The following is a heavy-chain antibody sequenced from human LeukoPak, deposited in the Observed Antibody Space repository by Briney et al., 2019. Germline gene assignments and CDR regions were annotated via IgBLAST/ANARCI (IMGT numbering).Heavy chain of an antibody. V-gene: IGHV4-59*01. CDR2: IYYSGST. CDR1: GGLISTYY. J-gene: IGHJ6*02. Sequence: PSEPLSLTCTVSGGLISTYYWSWIRQPPGKGLEWIGYIYYSGSTNYNPTLKSRVTISVDTSKNQFSLKLTSVTAADTAEYYCARAPPSAAGYYYGLDVWGQGTTVTVSS. D-gene: IGHD6-13*01. CDR3: ARAPPSAAGYYYGLDV.